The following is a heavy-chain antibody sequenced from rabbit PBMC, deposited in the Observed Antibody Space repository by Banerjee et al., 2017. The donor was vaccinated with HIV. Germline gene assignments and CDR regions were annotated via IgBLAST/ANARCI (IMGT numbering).Heavy chain of an antibody. J-gene: IGHJ4*01. CDR3: ARDLAGAIGWNFNL. CDR2: INTSSGNT. Sequence: QEQLVESGGGLVQPGESLTLSCTASGFSFSDKYVMCWVRQAPGKGLEWIGCINTSSGNTVYASWAKGRFTISKTSSTTVTLQMTSLTAADTATYFCARDLAGAIGWNFNLWGPGTLVTVS. V-gene: IGHV1S45*01. CDR1: GFSFSDKYV. D-gene: IGHD4-1*01.